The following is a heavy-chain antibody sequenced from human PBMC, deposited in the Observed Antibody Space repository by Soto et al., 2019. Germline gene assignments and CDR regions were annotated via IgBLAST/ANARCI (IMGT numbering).Heavy chain of an antibody. V-gene: IGHV2-5*02. CDR3: AQSISKYYYDSSGYYFDY. D-gene: IGHD3-22*01. J-gene: IGHJ4*02. CDR1: GFSLSTSGVG. Sequence: QITLKESGPTLVKPTQTLTLTCTFSGFSLSTSGVGVGWIRQPPGKALEWLALIYWDDDKRYSPSLKSRLTITKDTSKNQVVLTMTNMDPVDTATYYCAQSISKYYYDSSGYYFDYWGQGTLVTVSS. CDR2: IYWDDDK.